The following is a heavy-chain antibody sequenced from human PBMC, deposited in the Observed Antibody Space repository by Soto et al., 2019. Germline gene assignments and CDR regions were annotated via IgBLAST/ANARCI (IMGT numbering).Heavy chain of an antibody. Sequence: SETLSLTCTVSGGSISSSSYYWGWIRQPPGKGLEWIGSIYYSGSTYYNPSLKSRVTISVDTSKNQFSLKLSSVTAADTAVYYCARHDFGVVIDVGFDYWGQGTLVTVSS. CDR1: GGSISSSSYY. J-gene: IGHJ4*02. D-gene: IGHD3-3*01. CDR2: IYYSGST. CDR3: ARHDFGVVIDVGFDY. V-gene: IGHV4-39*01.